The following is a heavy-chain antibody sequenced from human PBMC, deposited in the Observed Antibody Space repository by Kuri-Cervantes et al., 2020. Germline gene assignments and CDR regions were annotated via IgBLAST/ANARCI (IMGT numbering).Heavy chain of an antibody. CDR3: ASARYSYDFDY. Sequence: SETLSLTCTVSGGSMGNFYWSWIRQPAGKGLEWIGRIYTSGSTNYNPSLKSRVTISVDKSKNQFSLKLSSVTAADTAVYYCASARYSYDFDYWGQGTLVTVSS. CDR1: GGSMGNFY. D-gene: IGHD5-18*01. V-gene: IGHV4-4*07. CDR2: IYTSGST. J-gene: IGHJ4*02.